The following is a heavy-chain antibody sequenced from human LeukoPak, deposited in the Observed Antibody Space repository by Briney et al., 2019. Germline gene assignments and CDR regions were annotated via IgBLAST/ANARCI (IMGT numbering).Heavy chain of an antibody. V-gene: IGHV4-59*01. Sequence: PPETLSLAGSVSGGSISSYYWRWIRQPPGKGLEWIGYIYYSGSTNYNPSLTSRVTISVDTSKNQFSLKLSSVTAADTAVYYCARDQKGGSTFYCYYGMDVWGQAPTATVSS. CDR2: IYYSGST. CDR1: GGSISSYY. CDR3: ARDQKGGSTFYCYYGMDV. D-gene: IGHD2-15*01. J-gene: IGHJ6*02.